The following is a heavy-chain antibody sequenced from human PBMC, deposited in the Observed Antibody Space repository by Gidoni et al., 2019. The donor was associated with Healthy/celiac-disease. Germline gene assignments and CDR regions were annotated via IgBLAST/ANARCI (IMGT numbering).Heavy chain of an antibody. CDR1: GGSFSGYY. Sequence: QVQLQQWGAGLLKPSETLSLTCAVSGGSFSGYYWCWIRQPPGKGLEGIGEINHSGSTNYNPSLKSRVTISVDTSKNQFSLKLSSVTAADTAVYYCAGLSHYYDSSGYYRMDVWGKGTTVTVSS. D-gene: IGHD3-22*01. CDR2: INHSGST. CDR3: AGLSHYYDSSGYYRMDV. J-gene: IGHJ6*04. V-gene: IGHV4-34*01.